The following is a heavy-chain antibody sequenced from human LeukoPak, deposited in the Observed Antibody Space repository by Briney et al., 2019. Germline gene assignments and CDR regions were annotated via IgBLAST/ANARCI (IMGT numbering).Heavy chain of an antibody. CDR2: ISSSSSYI. Sequence: GGSLRLSCAASGFTFSSYSMNWVRQAPGKGLEWVSFISSSSSYIYYADSVKGRFTISRDNAKNLLYLQMNSLRAEDTAVYYCARRYYYGSGSYSIWGQGTMVTVSS. CDR3: ARRYYYGSGSYSI. J-gene: IGHJ3*02. CDR1: GFTFSSYS. V-gene: IGHV3-21*01. D-gene: IGHD3-10*01.